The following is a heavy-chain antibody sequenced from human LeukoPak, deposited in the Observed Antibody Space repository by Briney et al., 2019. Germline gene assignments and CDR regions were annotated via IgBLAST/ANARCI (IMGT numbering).Heavy chain of an antibody. CDR3: ARGLVGLTPHAGVFQI. D-gene: IGHD1-26*01. V-gene: IGHV4-59*01. Sequence: SETLSLTCIVSGVSFSSSYWSWIRQPPGKGLEWIAYIYSNGNTNSNPSLKSRVTIAVDTSQSQFSLKLSSVTAADTAVYYCARGLVGLTPHAGVFQIWGQGTKVTVSS. CDR1: GVSFSSSY. J-gene: IGHJ3*02. CDR2: IYSNGNT.